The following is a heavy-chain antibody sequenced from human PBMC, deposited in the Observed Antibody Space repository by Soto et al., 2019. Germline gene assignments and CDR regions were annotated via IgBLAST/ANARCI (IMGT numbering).Heavy chain of an antibody. Sequence: SETLSLTCAVSGYAISSGYSCGWIRQPPGKGLEWIGSIYHFGSTHYNPSLKSRITISVDTSKNQCSLKLSSVTAADTAIYYCARDHEITVLGVTRHNWFAPWGQGTLVTVSS. CDR1: GYAISSGYS. V-gene: IGHV4-38-2*02. J-gene: IGHJ5*02. CDR2: IYHFGST. D-gene: IGHD3-3*01. CDR3: ARDHEITVLGVTRHNWFAP.